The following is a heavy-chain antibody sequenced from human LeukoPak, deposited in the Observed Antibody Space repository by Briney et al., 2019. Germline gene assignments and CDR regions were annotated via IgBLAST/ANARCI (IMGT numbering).Heavy chain of an antibody. CDR2: IYTSGST. D-gene: IGHD2-2*01. V-gene: IGHV4-4*07. CDR1: GSSISSYY. CDR3: ASSTSWNWFDP. Sequence: SETLSLNCTVSGSSISSYYWSWIRQPAGKGLEWIGRIYTSGSTNYNPSLKSRVTMSVDTSKNQFSLKLSSVTAADTAVYYCASSTSWNWFDPWGQGTLVTVSS. J-gene: IGHJ5*02.